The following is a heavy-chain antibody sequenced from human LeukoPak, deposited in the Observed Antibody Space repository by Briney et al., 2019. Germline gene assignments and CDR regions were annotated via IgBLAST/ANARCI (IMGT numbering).Heavy chain of an antibody. CDR3: ARDAGSSWYWGALDM. CDR1: GIPFSDFY. V-gene: IGHV3-11*06. Sequence: GGSLRLSCVVSGIPFSDFYMNWIRQAPGKGLEWISYISASSTIKNYADSVKGRFTVSRDEAKNSMYLQMNSLRDEDTAVYYCARDAGSSWYWGALDMWGQGTVVIVSS. J-gene: IGHJ3*02. CDR2: ISASSTIK. D-gene: IGHD6-13*01.